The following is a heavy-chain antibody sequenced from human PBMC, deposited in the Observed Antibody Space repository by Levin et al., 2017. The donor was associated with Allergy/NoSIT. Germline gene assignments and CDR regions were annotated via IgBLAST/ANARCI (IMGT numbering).Heavy chain of an antibody. CDR1: GFTFTISG. D-gene: IGHD3-10*01. V-gene: IGHV3-30*18. CDR3: AKGGDMDV. J-gene: IGHJ6*03. CDR2: ISSDGSYK. Sequence: LSLTCAASGFTFTISGIYWVRQAPGKGLEWVAIISSDGSYKSYADSVKGRFTVSRDNSKNTLYLQMNSLRPEDTAVYYCAKGGDMDVWGKGTTVTVSS.